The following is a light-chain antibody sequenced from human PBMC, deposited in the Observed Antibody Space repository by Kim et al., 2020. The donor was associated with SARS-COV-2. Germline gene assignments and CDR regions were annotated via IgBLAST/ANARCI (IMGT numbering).Light chain of an antibody. J-gene: IGLJ2*01. Sequence: QSALTQPASVSGSPGQSITFSCTGTSSDIGTYNYVSWYQQHPGKAPKLILYDVSERPSGVSNRFSGSTSGNTASLSISGLQAEDEADYYCSSYTSDTTLVFFGGGTQLTVL. CDR2: DVS. V-gene: IGLV2-14*03. CDR3: SSYTSDTTLVF. CDR1: SSDIGTYNY.